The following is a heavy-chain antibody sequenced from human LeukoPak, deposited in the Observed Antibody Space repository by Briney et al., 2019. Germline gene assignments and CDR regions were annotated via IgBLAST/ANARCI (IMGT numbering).Heavy chain of an antibody. CDR3: ARDGIYYDRSGYSPSAPI. Sequence: SETLSLTCAVYGGSLSGYYWSWIRQPPGKGLEWIGEISHSEGTNYNPSLKSRVTISVDTSKNQFSLKMSSVTAADTAVYYCARDGIYYDRSGYSPSAPIWGQGTMVTVSS. D-gene: IGHD3-22*01. V-gene: IGHV4-34*01. J-gene: IGHJ3*02. CDR1: GGSLSGYY. CDR2: ISHSEGT.